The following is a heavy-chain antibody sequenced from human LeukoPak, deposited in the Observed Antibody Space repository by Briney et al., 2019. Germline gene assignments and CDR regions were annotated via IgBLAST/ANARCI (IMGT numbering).Heavy chain of an antibody. V-gene: IGHV3-9*01. D-gene: IGHD6-13*01. J-gene: IGHJ3*02. Sequence: GGSLRLSCAASGFTFDDYAMHWVRQAPGEGLEWGSGISWNSGSIGYADSVKGRFTISRDNAKNSLYLQMNSLRAEDTALYYCARSNSSSKTLNDASDIWGQGTMVTVSS. CDR2: ISWNSGSI. CDR1: GFTFDDYA. CDR3: ARSNSSSKTLNDASDI.